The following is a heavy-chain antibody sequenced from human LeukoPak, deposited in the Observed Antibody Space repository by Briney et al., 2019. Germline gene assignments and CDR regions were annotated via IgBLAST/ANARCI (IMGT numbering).Heavy chain of an antibody. CDR3: ATDLFRLGYCSSTSCYGGY. CDR2: FDPEDGET. J-gene: IGHJ4*02. V-gene: IGHV1-24*01. D-gene: IGHD2-2*01. Sequence: ASVKVSCKASGGTFSSYAISWVRQAPGKGLEWMGGFDPEDGETIYAQKFQGRVTMTEDTSTDTAYMELSSLRSENTAVYYCATDLFRLGYCSSTSCYGGYWGQGTLVTVSS. CDR1: GGTFSSYA.